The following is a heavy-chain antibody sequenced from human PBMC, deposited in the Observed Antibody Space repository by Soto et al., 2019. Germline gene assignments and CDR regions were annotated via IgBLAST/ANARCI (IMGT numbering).Heavy chain of an antibody. Sequence: SETLSLTCTVSGGSISSYYWSWIRQPPGKGLEWIGYIYYSGSTNYNPSLKSRVTISVDTSKNQFSLKLSSVTAADTAVYYCARSVVWQWLVRDYYYYYMDVWGKGTTVTVSS. D-gene: IGHD6-19*01. CDR1: GGSISSYY. CDR3: ARSVVWQWLVRDYYYYYMDV. J-gene: IGHJ6*03. CDR2: IYYSGST. V-gene: IGHV4-59*08.